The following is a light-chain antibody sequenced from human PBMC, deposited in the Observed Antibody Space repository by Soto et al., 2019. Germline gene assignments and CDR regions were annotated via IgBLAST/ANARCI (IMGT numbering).Light chain of an antibody. V-gene: IGLV2-14*01. Sequence: QSALTQPASVSGSPGQSIAISCTGSSSDVGAYNFVSWYQHHPGKAPKLILYEVTTRPSGVSSRFSGSKSGNTASLTISGFQADDEANYYCSSYTSSNTPYVFGTGTKLTVL. CDR2: EVT. CDR3: SSYTSSNTPYV. CDR1: SSDVGAYNF. J-gene: IGLJ1*01.